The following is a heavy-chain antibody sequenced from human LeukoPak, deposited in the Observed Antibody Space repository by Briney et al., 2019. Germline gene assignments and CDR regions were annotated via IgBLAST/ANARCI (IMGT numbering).Heavy chain of an antibody. CDR1: GGSINSRIYY. V-gene: IGHV4-39*07. J-gene: IGHJ6*03. D-gene: IGHD4-17*01. Sequence: SETLSLTCTVSGGSINSRIYYWGWIRQPPGKGLEWIGSIYYSGSTYYNPSLKSRVTISVDTSKNQFSLNLSPVTAADTAIYYCAREGSTVTTGVDYYYMDVWGKGTTVTVSS. CDR3: AREGSTVTTGVDYYYMDV. CDR2: IYYSGST.